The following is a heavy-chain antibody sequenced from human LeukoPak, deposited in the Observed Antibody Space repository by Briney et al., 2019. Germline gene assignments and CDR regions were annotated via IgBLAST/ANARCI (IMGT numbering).Heavy chain of an antibody. V-gene: IGHV5-51*01. J-gene: IGHJ3*02. CDR1: GYSFTSYW. D-gene: IGHD6-6*01. Sequence: GESLKISCKGSGYSFTSYWIGWVRQMPGKGLEWMGIIYPGDSDTRYSPSFQGQVTISADKSISTAYLQWSSLKASDTAMYYCARRGQLVGFHDAFDIWGQGTMVTVSS. CDR3: ARRGQLVGFHDAFDI. CDR2: IYPGDSDT.